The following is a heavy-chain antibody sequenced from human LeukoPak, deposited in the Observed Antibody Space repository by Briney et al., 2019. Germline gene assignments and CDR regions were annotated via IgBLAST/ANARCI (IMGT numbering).Heavy chain of an antibody. CDR3: ARDPLYLRVDSSGYYYQYNWFDP. D-gene: IGHD3-22*01. CDR1: GYTFTGYY. J-gene: IGHJ5*02. V-gene: IGHV1-2*02. Sequence: ASVKVSCKASGYTFTGYYMHWVRQAPGQGLEWMGWINPNSGGTNYAQKFQGRVTMTRDTSISTAYMELSRLRSDDTAVYYCARDPLYLRVDSSGYYYQYNWFDPWGQGTLVTVSS. CDR2: INPNSGGT.